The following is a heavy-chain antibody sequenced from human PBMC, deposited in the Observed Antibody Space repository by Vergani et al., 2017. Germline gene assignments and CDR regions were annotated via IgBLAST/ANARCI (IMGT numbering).Heavy chain of an antibody. CDR3: ARDRWSGSYPSHFDY. CDR1: GFTFSDYY. V-gene: IGHV3-11*06. D-gene: IGHD1-26*01. Sequence: VQLLESGGGLVKPGGSLRLSCAASGFTFSDYYMSWIRQAPGKGLEWVSYISSSSSYTNYADSVKGRFTISRDNAKNSLYLQMNSLRAEDTAVYYCARDRWSGSYPSHFDYWGQGTLVTVSS. CDR2: ISSSSSYT. J-gene: IGHJ4*02.